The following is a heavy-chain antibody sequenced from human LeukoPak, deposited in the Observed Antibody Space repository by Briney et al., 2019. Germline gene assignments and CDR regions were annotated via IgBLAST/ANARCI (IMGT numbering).Heavy chain of an antibody. Sequence: PGGSLSLSCAASGFAFSSYNMKWVRQAPGKGLEWVSSISSSSSYIYYADSVKGRFTISRDNAKNSLYLQMNSLRAEDTAVYYCARDGKPYCGGDCYMDVWGKGTTVTVSS. J-gene: IGHJ6*03. CDR1: GFAFSSYN. CDR3: ARDGKPYCGGDCYMDV. V-gene: IGHV3-21*01. CDR2: ISSSSSYI. D-gene: IGHD2-21*01.